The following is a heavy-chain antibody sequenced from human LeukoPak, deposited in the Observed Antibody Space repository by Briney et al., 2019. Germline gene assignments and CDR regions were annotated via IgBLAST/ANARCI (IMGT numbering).Heavy chain of an antibody. CDR3: AKSGSWHFDY. Sequence: ASVKVSCKASGGAFSSYAISWVRQAPGQGLEWMGGIIPILGTANYAQKFQGRVTITADESTSTAYMELSSLRSEDTAVYYCAKSGSWHFDYWGQETLVTVSS. V-gene: IGHV1-69*13. CDR2: IIPILGTA. CDR1: GGAFSSYA. D-gene: IGHD1-26*01. J-gene: IGHJ4*02.